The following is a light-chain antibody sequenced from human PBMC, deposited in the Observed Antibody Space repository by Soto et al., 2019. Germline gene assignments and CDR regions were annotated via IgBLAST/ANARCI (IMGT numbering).Light chain of an antibody. J-gene: IGKJ2*01. CDR3: QQYNNWPPYT. V-gene: IGKV3D-15*01. Sequence: ESMLTQSPGTLSLSPGERATLSCRASQSVSTRYLAWYQQKPGQAPRLLIYGASIRATGIPDRFSGSGSGTEFTLTISSLQSEDFAVYYCQQYNNWPPYTFGQGTKLEIK. CDR2: GAS. CDR1: QSVSTRY.